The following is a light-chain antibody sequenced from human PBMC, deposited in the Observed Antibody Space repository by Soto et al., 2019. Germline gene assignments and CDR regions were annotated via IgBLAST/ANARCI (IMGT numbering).Light chain of an antibody. CDR1: RRHSHYI. J-gene: IGLJ1*01. CDR2: VEGSGSY. V-gene: IGLV4-60*03. CDR3: ETWNDDTRV. Sequence: QLVLTQSSSVSASLGSSVKLTCTLSRRHSHYIIAWHQQQPGKAPRYLMKVEGSGSYNKGSGVPDRFSGSRSGADRYLIISNLQSDDEADYYCETWNDDTRVFGTGTKLTVL.